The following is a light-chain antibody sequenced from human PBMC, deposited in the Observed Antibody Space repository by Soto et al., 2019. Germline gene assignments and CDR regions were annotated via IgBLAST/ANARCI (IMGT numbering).Light chain of an antibody. J-gene: IGLJ1*01. CDR3: RSYTITTLF. CDR2: EVT. Sequence: QSALTQPASVSGSPGQSITISCTGTSSDIGGSNYVSWYQQHPGKAPKLIIYEVTNRPSGVSDRFSGSKSDNTASLIISGLQAEDEAHYYCRSYTITTLFFGSGTKGT. V-gene: IGLV2-14*01. CDR1: SSDIGGSNY.